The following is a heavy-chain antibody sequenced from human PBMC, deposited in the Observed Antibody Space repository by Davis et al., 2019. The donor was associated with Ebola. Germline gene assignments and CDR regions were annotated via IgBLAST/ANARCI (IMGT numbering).Heavy chain of an antibody. CDR3: ARDPSSSAGGHFDY. J-gene: IGHJ4*02. CDR2: IYYSGST. D-gene: IGHD6-6*01. CDR1: GDSISGSSYY. V-gene: IGHV4-39*07. Sequence: MPGGSLRLSCTVSGDSISGSSYYWGWIRQPPGKGLEWIGSIYYSGSTYYNPSLKSRVTISVDTSKSQFSLKLSSVTAADTAVYYCARDPSSSAGGHFDYWGQGTLVTVSS.